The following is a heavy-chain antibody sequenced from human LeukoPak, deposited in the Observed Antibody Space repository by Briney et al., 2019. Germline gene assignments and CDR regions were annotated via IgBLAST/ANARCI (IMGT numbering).Heavy chain of an antibody. V-gene: IGHV3-15*01. J-gene: IGHJ4*02. CDR1: GFTFSNAW. CDR3: TTDRSGWPRAGYFDY. CDR2: IKSKTDGGTT. Sequence: GGSLRLSCAASGFTFSNAWMSWVRQAPGKGLEWVGRIKSKTDGGTTDYAAPVKGRFTISRDDSKNTLYLQMNSLKTEDTAVYYCTTDRSGWPRAGYFDYWGQGTLVTVSS. D-gene: IGHD6-19*01.